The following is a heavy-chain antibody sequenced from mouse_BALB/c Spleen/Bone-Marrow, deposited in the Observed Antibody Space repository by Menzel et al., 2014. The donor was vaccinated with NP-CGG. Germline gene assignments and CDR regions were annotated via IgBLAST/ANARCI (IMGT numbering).Heavy chain of an antibody. CDR2: ILPGSGST. D-gene: IGHD2-3*01. CDR1: GYTFSSYW. J-gene: IGHJ4*01. CDR3: ARRAVDGYFYAMDY. Sequence: VQLQQSGAELMKPGASVKISCKATGYTFSSYWIEWVKQRPGHGLEWIGEILPGSGSTNYNEKFKGKATFTADTSSNTAYMQRSSLTSEDSAVYYCARRAVDGYFYAMDYWGQGTSVTVSS. V-gene: IGHV1-9*01.